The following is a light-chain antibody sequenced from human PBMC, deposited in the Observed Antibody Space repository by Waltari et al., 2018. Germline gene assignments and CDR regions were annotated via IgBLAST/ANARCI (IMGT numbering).Light chain of an antibody. J-gene: IGLJ1*01. Sequence: QSGLTQPASVSGSPGLSITISCTGTSSDVGYYNLVSWYQQYPGKAPKLMVYEVTKRASGVSDRFSGSKSGNTASLTIYGLQSEDEADYYCCSYAGFGIYVFGTGTKVTVL. CDR2: EVT. CDR1: SSDVGYYNL. V-gene: IGLV2-23*02. CDR3: CSYAGFGIYV.